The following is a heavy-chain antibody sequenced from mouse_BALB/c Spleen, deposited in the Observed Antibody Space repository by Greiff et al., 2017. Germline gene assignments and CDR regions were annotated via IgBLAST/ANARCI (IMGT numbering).Heavy chain of an antibody. CDR1: GFNIKDTY. CDR3: STGTAWFAY. Sequence: EVQLQQSGAELVKPGASVKLSCTASGFNIKDTYMHWVKQRPEQGLEWIGRIDPANGNTKYDPKFQGKATITADTSSNTAYLQLSSLTSEDTAVYYCSTGTAWFAYWGQGTLVTVSA. J-gene: IGHJ3*01. V-gene: IGHV14-3*02. D-gene: IGHD4-1*02. CDR2: IDPANGNT.